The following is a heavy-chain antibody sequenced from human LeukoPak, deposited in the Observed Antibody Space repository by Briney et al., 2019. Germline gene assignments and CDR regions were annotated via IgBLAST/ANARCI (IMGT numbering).Heavy chain of an antibody. V-gene: IGHV4-39*07. Sequence: SETLSLTCTVSGGSISSSSYYWGWIRQPPGKGLEWIGSIYYSGSTYYNPSLKSRVTISVDTSKNQFSLKLSSVTAADTAVYYCARLTMGSGGSCYSNWGQGTLVTVSS. D-gene: IGHD2-15*01. CDR2: IYYSGST. CDR1: GGSISSSSYY. J-gene: IGHJ4*02. CDR3: ARLTMGSGGSCYSN.